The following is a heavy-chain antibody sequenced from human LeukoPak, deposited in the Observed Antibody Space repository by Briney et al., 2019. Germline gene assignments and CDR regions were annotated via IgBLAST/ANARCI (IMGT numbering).Heavy chain of an antibody. CDR1: GYTFTSYY. CDR3: ASGYGGIVGATGFDY. V-gene: IGHV1-46*01. CDR2: INPSGGST. D-gene: IGHD1-26*01. Sequence: ASVKVSCKASGYTFTSYYMHWVRQAPGQGLEWMGIINPSGGSTSYAQKFQGRVTMTRDTSTSTVYMELSSLRSEDTAVYYCASGYGGIVGATGFDYWGQGTLVTVSS. J-gene: IGHJ4*02.